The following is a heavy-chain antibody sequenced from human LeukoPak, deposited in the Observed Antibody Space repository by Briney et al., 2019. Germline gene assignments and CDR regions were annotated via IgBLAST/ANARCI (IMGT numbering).Heavy chain of an antibody. Sequence: DPSETLSLTCTVSGGSISSYYWSWIRQPPGKGLEWIGYIYYSGSTNYNPALKSRVTISVDTSKNQFSLKLSSVTAADTAVYYCSRQGGVLLYGMEVWGQGTTVTVSS. J-gene: IGHJ6*02. CDR3: SRQGGVLLYGMEV. CDR2: IYYSGST. CDR1: GGSISSYY. D-gene: IGHD2-21*01. V-gene: IGHV4-59*08.